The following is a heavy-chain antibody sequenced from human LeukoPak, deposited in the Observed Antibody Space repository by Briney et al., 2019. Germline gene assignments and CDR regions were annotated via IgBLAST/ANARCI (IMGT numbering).Heavy chain of an antibody. J-gene: IGHJ4*02. D-gene: IGHD5-18*01. CDR3: ARVRYSSGYIFDY. Sequence: QAGGSLRLSCATSGFTFSNYGFHWVRQAPGKGLEWVTFIRFDESYKYYADSVRGRFTISRDNAKNSLYLQMNSLRADDTAVYYCARVRYSSGYIFDYWGQGTLVTVSS. CDR1: GFTFSNYG. CDR2: IRFDESYK. V-gene: IGHV3-30*02.